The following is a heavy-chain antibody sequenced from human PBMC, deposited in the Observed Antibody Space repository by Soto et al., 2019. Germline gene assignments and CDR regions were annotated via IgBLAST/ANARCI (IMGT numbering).Heavy chain of an antibody. D-gene: IGHD1-7*01. CDR1: GGTFSSYT. Sequence: SVKVSCKASGGTFSSYTISWVRQAPGQGLEWMGRIIPILGIANYAQKFQGRVTITADKSTSTAYMELSSLRSEDTAVYYCASLPRPNNWNYVFWLDPWGQGTLVTVSS. V-gene: IGHV1-69*02. CDR2: IIPILGIA. J-gene: IGHJ5*02. CDR3: ASLPRPNNWNYVFWLDP.